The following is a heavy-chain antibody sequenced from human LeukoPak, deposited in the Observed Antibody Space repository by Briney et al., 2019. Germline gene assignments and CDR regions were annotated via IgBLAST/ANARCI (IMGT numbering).Heavy chain of an antibody. V-gene: IGHV1-2*02. CDR1: GYTFTGYY. CDR3: AREYYYYYMDV. Sequence: ASVKVSCKASGYTFTGYYMHWVRQAPGQGLEWMGWINPNSGGTNYAQKFQGRVTMTTDTSTSTAYMELRSLRSDDTAVYYCAREYYYYYMDVWGKGTTVTISS. J-gene: IGHJ6*03. CDR2: INPNSGGT.